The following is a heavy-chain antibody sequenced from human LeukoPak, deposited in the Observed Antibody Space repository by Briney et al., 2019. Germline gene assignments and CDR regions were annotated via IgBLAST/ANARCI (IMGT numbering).Heavy chain of an antibody. V-gene: IGHV1-46*01. CDR1: GYTFTSYY. CDR2: INPSGGST. J-gene: IGHJ6*03. CDR3: ARDRGIARYYMDV. Sequence: ASVKISCKASGYTFTSYYMHWVRQAPGQGLEWMGIINPSGGSTSYAQKFQGRVTMTRDTSTSTVYMELSSLRSEDTAVYYCARDRGIARYYMDVWGKGTTVTISS. D-gene: IGHD2-21*01.